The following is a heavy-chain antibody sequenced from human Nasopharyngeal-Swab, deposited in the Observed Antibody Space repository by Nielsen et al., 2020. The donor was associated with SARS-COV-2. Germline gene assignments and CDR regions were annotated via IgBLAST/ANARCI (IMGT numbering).Heavy chain of an antibody. D-gene: IGHD6-13*01. CDR2: ISAYNGNT. J-gene: IGHJ4*02. CDR3: ARLHSSSWTKLWDY. Sequence: ASVKVSCKASGYALTNYHVHWVRQAPGQGLEWMGWISAYNGNTNYAQKLQGRVTMTTDTSTSTAYMELRSLRSDDTAVYYCARLHSSSWTKLWDYWGQGTLVTVSS. V-gene: IGHV1-18*04. CDR1: GYALTNYH.